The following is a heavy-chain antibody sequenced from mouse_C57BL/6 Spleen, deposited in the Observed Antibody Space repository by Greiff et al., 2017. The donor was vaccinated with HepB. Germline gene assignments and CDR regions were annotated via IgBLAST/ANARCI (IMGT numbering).Heavy chain of an antibody. CDR2: INPGSGGT. CDR1: GYAFTNYL. V-gene: IGHV1-54*01. Sequence: VKLQESGAELVRPGTSVKVSCKASGYAFTNYLIEWVKQRPGQGLEWIGVINPGSGGTNYNEKFKGKATLTADKSSSTAYMQLSSLTSEDSAVYFCARAYDYDPFAYWGQGTLVTVSA. CDR3: ARAYDYDPFAY. J-gene: IGHJ3*01. D-gene: IGHD2-4*01.